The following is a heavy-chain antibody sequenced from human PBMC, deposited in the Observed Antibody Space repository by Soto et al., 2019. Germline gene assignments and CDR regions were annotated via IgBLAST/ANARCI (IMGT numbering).Heavy chain of an antibody. CDR3: ARGLSPSRGSWFDP. CDR2: ISTYNGNT. J-gene: IGHJ5*02. Sequence: ALVKVSCKASGYTFTSNGISWVRQAPGQGLEWMGWISTYNGNTNYAQKLQGRVTMTTDTSTSTAYMELRSLRSDDTAVYYCARGLSPSRGSWFDPWGQGTLVTVSS. CDR1: GYTFTSNG. V-gene: IGHV1-18*04.